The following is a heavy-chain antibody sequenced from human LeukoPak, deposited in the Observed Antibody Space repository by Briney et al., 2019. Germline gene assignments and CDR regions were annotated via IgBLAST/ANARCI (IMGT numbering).Heavy chain of an antibody. V-gene: IGHV3-23*01. Sequence: GGSLRLSCAASGFTFNSYAMSWVRQAPGKGLEWVSAISGSGGSTYYADSVKGRFTISRDNSKNTLYLQMNSLRAEDTAVYYCAKDSPSYVWGSYREPDYWGQGTLVTVSS. J-gene: IGHJ4*02. D-gene: IGHD3-16*02. CDR3: AKDSPSYVWGSYREPDY. CDR2: ISGSGGST. CDR1: GFTFNSYA.